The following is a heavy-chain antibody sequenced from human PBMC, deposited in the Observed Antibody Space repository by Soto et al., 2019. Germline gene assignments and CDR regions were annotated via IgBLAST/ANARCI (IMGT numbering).Heavy chain of an antibody. Sequence: GGSLRLSCVASGFTFSSYGLSWVRQAPGKGLEWISHISSSSFSIYYADSVKGRVTISRDNARNSLFLQMNSLRDEDTAVYFCARARRGSAAIGHFDHWGQGTLVTVSS. CDR1: GFTFSSYG. CDR2: ISSSSFSI. D-gene: IGHD6-25*01. J-gene: IGHJ4*02. CDR3: ARARRGSAAIGHFDH. V-gene: IGHV3-48*02.